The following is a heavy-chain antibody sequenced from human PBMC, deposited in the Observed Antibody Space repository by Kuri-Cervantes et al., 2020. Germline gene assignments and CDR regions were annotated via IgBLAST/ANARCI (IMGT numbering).Heavy chain of an antibody. V-gene: IGHV3-21*01. D-gene: IGHD3-10*01. Sequence: ETLSLTCAASGFTFSSYSMNWVRQAPGKGLEWVSSISSSSSYIYYADSVKGRFTISRDNAKNSLYLQMNSLRAEDTAVYYCARDSTRTVWFGESPTLYGMDVWGQGTTVTVSS. CDR2: ISSSSSYI. J-gene: IGHJ6*02. CDR1: GFTFSSYS. CDR3: ARDSTRTVWFGESPTLYGMDV.